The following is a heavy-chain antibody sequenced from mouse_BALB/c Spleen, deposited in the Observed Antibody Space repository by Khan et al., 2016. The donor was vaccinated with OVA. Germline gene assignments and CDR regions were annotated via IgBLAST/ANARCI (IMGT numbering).Heavy chain of an antibody. CDR1: GFSLNSYG. Sequence: QVQLKESGPGLVAPSQSLSITCTVSGFSLNSYGVSRVRQPSGKGQEWLGAFRGDGTTNYHTAPIYRLITSTANTTSQVFLLLYSLQSDDTATKSKRENIKDNSKSEVFFNLNSLQMNDAATYYCAKLYCDNVNFWCFDVWGAGTTVTVSS. V-gene: IGHV2-3*01. CDR3: RENIKDNSKSEVFFNLNSLQMNDAATYYCAKLYCDNVNFWCFDV. J-gene: IGHJ1*01. CDR2: FRGDGTT. D-gene: IGHD2-4*01.